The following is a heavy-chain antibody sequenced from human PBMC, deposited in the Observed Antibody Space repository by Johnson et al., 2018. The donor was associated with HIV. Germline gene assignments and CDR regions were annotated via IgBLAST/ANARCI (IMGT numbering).Heavy chain of an antibody. J-gene: IGHJ3*02. CDR2: ISYDGSNK. D-gene: IGHD6-19*01. V-gene: IGHV3-30*03. CDR1: GFTFGSYG. Sequence: QVQLVESGGGVVQPGRSLRLSCAASGFTFGSYGLHWVRQAPGKGLEWVALISYDGSNKYYTDSVKGRFTLSRDNSQNTLYLIMNSLRAEDTAVYYCARVRRSGWYDNDAFDIWGQGTMVTVSS. CDR3: ARVRRSGWYDNDAFDI.